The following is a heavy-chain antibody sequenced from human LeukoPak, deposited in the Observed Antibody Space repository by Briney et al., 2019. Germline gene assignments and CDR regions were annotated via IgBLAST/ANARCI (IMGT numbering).Heavy chain of an antibody. CDR2: SRADDYST. CDR1: GFAFSDSA. Sequence: GGSLRLSCVAPGFAFSDSAMSWVRLTAGKGLEWVSLSRADDYSTYYADSVKGRFTISRDNSKNAIYLQMNSLRAEDTAIYYCASRPSNAWAGPLDFWGQGTLVTVSS. J-gene: IGHJ4*02. D-gene: IGHD3-3*02. V-gene: IGHV3-23*01. CDR3: ASRPSNAWAGPLDF.